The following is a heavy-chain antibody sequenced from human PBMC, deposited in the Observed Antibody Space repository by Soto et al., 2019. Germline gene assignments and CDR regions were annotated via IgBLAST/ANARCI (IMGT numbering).Heavy chain of an antibody. D-gene: IGHD4-17*01. V-gene: IGHV4-31*03. Sequence: QVQLQESGPGLVKPSQTLSLTCTVSGGSISSGGYYWSWIRQHPGKGLEWIGYIYYSGRTYYNPSLQSRGVISVDTSKNQFSLKLSSVTAADTAVYYCASVDYGGNSAEYFQHWGQGTLVTVSS. J-gene: IGHJ1*01. CDR2: IYYSGRT. CDR3: ASVDYGGNSAEYFQH. CDR1: GGSISSGGYY.